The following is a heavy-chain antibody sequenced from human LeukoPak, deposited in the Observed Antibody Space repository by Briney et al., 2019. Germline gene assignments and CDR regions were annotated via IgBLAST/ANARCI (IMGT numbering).Heavy chain of an antibody. Sequence: PSETLSLTCAVSGGSISSGGYSWSWIRQPPGKGLEWIGYIYHSGSTYYNPSLKSRVTISADRSKNQFSLKLSSVTAADTAVYYCAGNSGWFDPWGQGTLVTVSS. D-gene: IGHD1-7*01. J-gene: IGHJ5*02. CDR2: IYHSGST. V-gene: IGHV4-30-2*01. CDR1: GGSISSGGYS. CDR3: AGNSGWFDP.